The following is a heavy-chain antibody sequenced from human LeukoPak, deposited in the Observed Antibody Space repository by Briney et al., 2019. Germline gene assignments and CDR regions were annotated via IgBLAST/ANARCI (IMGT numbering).Heavy chain of an antibody. V-gene: IGHV3-53*01. CDR1: GFTVNSNH. CDR2: IYSAGTT. Sequence: AGGSLRLSCAASGFTVNSNHMTWVRQSPEKGLEWVSFIYSAGTTYYADSVKGRFTISRDNSKNTVYLQMNSLRVEDTAVYHCGKERYGSSSVVDYWGHGTLVTVSS. D-gene: IGHD6-6*01. CDR3: GKERYGSSSVVDY. J-gene: IGHJ4*01.